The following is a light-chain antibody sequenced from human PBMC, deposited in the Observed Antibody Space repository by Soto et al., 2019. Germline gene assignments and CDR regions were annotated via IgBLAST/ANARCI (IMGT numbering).Light chain of an antibody. Sequence: EIVLTQSPGTLSLSPGERATLSCRASQSVSSNYLAWYQQKPGQAPRLLIYGASSRATGIPDRFSGSGSGTDFTLTISRPEPEDFAVYYCQQYGSSPYTFGQGTKVDIK. CDR2: GAS. CDR1: QSVSSNY. CDR3: QQYGSSPYT. V-gene: IGKV3-20*01. J-gene: IGKJ2*01.